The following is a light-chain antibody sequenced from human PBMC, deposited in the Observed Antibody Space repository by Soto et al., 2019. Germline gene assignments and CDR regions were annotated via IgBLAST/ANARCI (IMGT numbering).Light chain of an antibody. Sequence: DIQMSQDPSCVSASVGDGVTVSCLASEGLRNDFGGYPQKPGKAHKRLIYAASSLQSGAQSRFSGSGYGKDFTLTISSLHPEDFATYYCEQANSFPVTFGQGTRVEIK. CDR1: EGLRND. J-gene: IGKJ5*01. V-gene: IGKV1-17*01. CDR3: EQANSFPVT. CDR2: AAS.